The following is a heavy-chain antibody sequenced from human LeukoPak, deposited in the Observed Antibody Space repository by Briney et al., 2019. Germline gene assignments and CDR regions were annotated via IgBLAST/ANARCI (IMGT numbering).Heavy chain of an antibody. CDR1: GIAFSNAW. CDR2: IYRSTNGETT. CDR3: TTYSSGSCPF. Sequence: GGSLRLSCAASGIAFSNAWMTWVRQAPGRGLEWVGRIYRSTNGETTDYGAPVKGRFTMSRDDSKSTLYLQMNSLKTEDTAVYYCTTYSSGSCPFWGQGTLVTVSS. J-gene: IGHJ4*02. D-gene: IGHD6-19*01. V-gene: IGHV3-15*01.